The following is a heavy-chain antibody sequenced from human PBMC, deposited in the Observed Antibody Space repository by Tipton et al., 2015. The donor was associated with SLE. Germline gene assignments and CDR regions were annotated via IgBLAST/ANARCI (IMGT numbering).Heavy chain of an antibody. CDR1: GGSISSSSFY. D-gene: IGHD6-19*01. J-gene: IGHJ6*03. CDR3: ARLSHGQWLVDYYYYYYMDV. Sequence: TLSLTYTVSGGSISSSSFYWGWIRQPPGKGLEWIGTIYYSGSIYYNPSLKSRVTISVDTSKNQFSLKLSSVTAADTAVYYCARLSHGQWLVDYYYYYYMDVWGKGTTVTVSS. V-gene: IGHV4-39*01. CDR2: IYYSGSI.